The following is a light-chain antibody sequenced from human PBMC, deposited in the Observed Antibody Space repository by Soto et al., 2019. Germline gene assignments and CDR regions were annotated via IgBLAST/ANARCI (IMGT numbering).Light chain of an antibody. CDR2: DVS. CDR3: CSYTTSSTYV. CDR1: SSDVGGYNY. V-gene: IGLV2-14*03. J-gene: IGLJ1*01. Sequence: QSVLTQPASVSGSPGQSIAISCTGTSSDVGGYNYVSWYQQHPGKAPKLMIYDVSNRPSGVSNRFSGSKSGNTASLTISGLQAEDEADYYCCSYTTSSTYVFGTGTKATVL.